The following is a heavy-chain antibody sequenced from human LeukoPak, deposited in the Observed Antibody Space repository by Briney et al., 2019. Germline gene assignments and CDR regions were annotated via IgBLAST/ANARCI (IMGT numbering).Heavy chain of an antibody. D-gene: IGHD2-15*01. CDR3: ARGGRMVAATIAFDY. V-gene: IGHV1-69*13. CDR1: GGTFSSYA. J-gene: IGHJ4*02. Sequence: ASVKVSCKASGGTFSSYAISWVRQAPGQGLEWMGGIIPIFGTANYAQKFQGRVTITADESTSTAYMELSSLRSEDTAVYYCARGGRMVAATIAFDYWGQGTLVTVSS. CDR2: IIPIFGTA.